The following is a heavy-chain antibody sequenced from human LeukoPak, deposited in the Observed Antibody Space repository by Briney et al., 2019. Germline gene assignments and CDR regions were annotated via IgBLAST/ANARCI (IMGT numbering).Heavy chain of an antibody. CDR1: GYTFTGYY. Sequence: ASVKVSCKASGYTFTGYYMHWVRQAPGQGLEWMGWINPNSGGTNYAQKFQGRVTMTRDTSISTAYMELSRLRSEDTAVYYCARALRSGSYYEVDYWGQGTPVTVSS. CDR2: INPNSGGT. D-gene: IGHD1-26*01. J-gene: IGHJ4*02. CDR3: ARALRSGSYYEVDY. V-gene: IGHV1-2*02.